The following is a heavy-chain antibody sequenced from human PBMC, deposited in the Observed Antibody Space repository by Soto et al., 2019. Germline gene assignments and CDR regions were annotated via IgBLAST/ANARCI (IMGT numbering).Heavy chain of an antibody. Sequence: EVQLVESGGGLVQPGGSLRLSCAASGFTFSAHCMDWVRQAPGKGLEWVGRIKNKANSYTTEYAASVEGRFTNSREDSQNSLYLQMNSLKTEDTAVYYCARVSLVGPSGGRYFDYWGQGSQVAVSS. D-gene: IGHD1-26*01. CDR1: GFTFSAHC. J-gene: IGHJ4*02. V-gene: IGHV3-72*01. CDR2: IKNKANSYTT. CDR3: ARVSLVGPSGGRYFDY.